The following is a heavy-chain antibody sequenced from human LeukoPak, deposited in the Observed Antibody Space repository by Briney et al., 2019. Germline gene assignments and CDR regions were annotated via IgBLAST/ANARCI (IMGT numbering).Heavy chain of an antibody. V-gene: IGHV3-23*01. CDR3: ASRGTTGTTLVDY. D-gene: IGHD1-1*01. CDR2: VSGSGRNT. Sequence: GGSLRLSCAASGFTFSSYAMGWVREAPGKGLEWVSAVSGSGRNTHYADSVKGRFTISRDDSKNTLYLQMHSLRAEDTAVYYCASRGTTGTTLVDYWGQGTLVTVSS. CDR1: GFTFSSYA. J-gene: IGHJ4*02.